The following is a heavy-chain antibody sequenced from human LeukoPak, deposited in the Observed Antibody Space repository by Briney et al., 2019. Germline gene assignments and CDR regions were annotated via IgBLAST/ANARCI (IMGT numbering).Heavy chain of an antibody. CDR1: GGSFSGYY. J-gene: IGHJ4*02. CDR3: ARRLWFGELGVFDY. V-gene: IGHV4-34*01. Sequence: SSETLSLTCAVYGGSFSGYYWSWIRQPPGKGLEWIGSIYYSGSTYYNPSLKSRVTISVDTSKNQFSLKLSSVTAADTAVYYCARRLWFGELGVFDYWGQGTLVTVSS. D-gene: IGHD3-10*01. CDR2: IYYSGST.